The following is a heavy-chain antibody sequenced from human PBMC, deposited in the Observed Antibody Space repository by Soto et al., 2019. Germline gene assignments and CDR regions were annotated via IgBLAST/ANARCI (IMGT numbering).Heavy chain of an antibody. CDR1: GFTFSTYG. CDR2: ISYDGNNK. Sequence: GGSLRLSCAASGFTFSTYGMHWVRQAPGKGLEWVAVISYDGNNKYYADSVKGRFTISRDNSKNTLYLQMSSLRAEDTAVYYCARESTALTLFGMDVWGQGTTVTVSS. CDR3: ARESTALTLFGMDV. V-gene: IGHV3-30*03. J-gene: IGHJ6*02. D-gene: IGHD2-21*02.